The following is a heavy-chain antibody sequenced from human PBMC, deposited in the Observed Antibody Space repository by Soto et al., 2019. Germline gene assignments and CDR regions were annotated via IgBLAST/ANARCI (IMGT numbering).Heavy chain of an antibody. D-gene: IGHD3-22*01. CDR3: ATTNFYYDSSGYWIPYYYGMDV. V-gene: IGHV1-69*13. J-gene: IGHJ6*02. Sequence: SVKVSCKASGGTFSSYAISWVRQAPGQGLEWMGGIIPIFGTANYAQRFQGRVTITADESTSTAYMELSSLRSEDTAVYYCATTNFYYDSSGYWIPYYYGMDVWGQGTTVTVSS. CDR2: IIPIFGTA. CDR1: GGTFSSYA.